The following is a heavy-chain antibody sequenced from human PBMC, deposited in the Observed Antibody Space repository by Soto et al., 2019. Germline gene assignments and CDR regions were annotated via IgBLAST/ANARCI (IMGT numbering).Heavy chain of an antibody. J-gene: IGHJ4*02. D-gene: IGHD6-13*01. CDR3: ARVQMAVAAAGTKDY. CDR2: INHSGST. Sequence: SETLSLTCAVYGGSFSGYYWSWIRQPPGKGLEWIGEINHSGSTNYNPSLKSRVTISVDTSKNQFSLKLSSVTAADTAVYYCARVQMAVAAAGTKDYWGQGTLVTVSS. V-gene: IGHV4-34*01. CDR1: GGSFSGYY.